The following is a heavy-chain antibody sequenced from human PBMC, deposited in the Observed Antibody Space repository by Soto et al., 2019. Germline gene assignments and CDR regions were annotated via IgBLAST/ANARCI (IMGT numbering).Heavy chain of an antibody. D-gene: IGHD2-8*01. CDR2: IKQDGSEK. J-gene: IGHJ2*01. CDR3: ARDLDSDCTNGVCPRGWYFDL. V-gene: IGHV3-7*01. CDR1: GFTFSSYW. Sequence: PGGSLRLSCAASGFTFSSYWMSWVRQAPGKGLEWVANIKQDGSEKYYVDSVKGRFTISRDNAKNSLYLQMNSLRAEDTAVYYCARDLDSDCTNGVCPRGWYFDLWGRGTLVTV.